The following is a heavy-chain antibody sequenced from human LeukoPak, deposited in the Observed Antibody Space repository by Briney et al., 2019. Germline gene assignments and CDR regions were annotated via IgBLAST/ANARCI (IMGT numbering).Heavy chain of an antibody. J-gene: IGHJ5*02. Sequence: ASVKVSCKASGYSFNDYGISWVRQAPGQGLEWMGWIGTLTGNTKYAENLQGRVTLTTDTSMNTAYMELRSLRSDDTAVYYCARDYFASGSSYVWFDPWGQGTLVTVSS. CDR2: IGTLTGNT. CDR1: GYSFNDYG. D-gene: IGHD3-22*01. V-gene: IGHV1-18*01. CDR3: ARDYFASGSSYVWFDP.